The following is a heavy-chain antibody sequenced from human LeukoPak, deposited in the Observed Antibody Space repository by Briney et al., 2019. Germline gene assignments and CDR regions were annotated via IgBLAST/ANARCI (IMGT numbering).Heavy chain of an antibody. CDR1: GFTVSSNY. D-gene: IGHD3-22*01. V-gene: IGHV3-66*04. CDR3: ARPGSGYYPGAFDI. J-gene: IGHJ3*02. Sequence: PGGSLRLSCAASGFTVSSNYMSWVRQAPGKGLEWVSVIYSGGSTYYADSVKGRFTISRDNSKNTLYLQMNSLRAEDTAVYYCARPGSGYYPGAFDIRGQGTMVTVSS. CDR2: IYSGGST.